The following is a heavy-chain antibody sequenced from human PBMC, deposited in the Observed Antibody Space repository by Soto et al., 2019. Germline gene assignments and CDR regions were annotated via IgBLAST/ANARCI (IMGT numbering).Heavy chain of an antibody. J-gene: IGHJ4*02. D-gene: IGHD3-16*02. CDR1: GFTFDDYA. CDR3: AKDMVAYYDYIWGSYRETYFDY. Sequence: GGSLRLSCAASGFTFDDYAMHWVRQAPGKGLEWVLGISWNSGSIGYADSVKGRFTISRDNAKNSLYLKMNSLRAEDTALYYCAKDMVAYYDYIWGSYRETYFDYWGQGTLVTVSS. V-gene: IGHV3-9*01. CDR2: ISWNSGSI.